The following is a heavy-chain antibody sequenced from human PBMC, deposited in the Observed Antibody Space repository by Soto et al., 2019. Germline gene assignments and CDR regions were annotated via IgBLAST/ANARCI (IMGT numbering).Heavy chain of an antibody. CDR1: GFTFSSYA. J-gene: IGHJ6*02. CDR2: ISDSGSNT. D-gene: IGHD6-13*01. CDR3: AKAPKGNYYYGMDV. Sequence: GGSLRLSCAASGFTFSSYAMSWVRQAPGKGLEWVSGISDSGSNTYYPDSVKGRFTVSRDNSKKTLYLQMDSLRAEDTAIYYRAKAPKGNYYYGMDVWGQGTSVTVSS. V-gene: IGHV3-23*01.